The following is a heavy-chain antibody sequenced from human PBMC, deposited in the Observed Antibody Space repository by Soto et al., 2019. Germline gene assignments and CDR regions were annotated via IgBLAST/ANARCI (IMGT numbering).Heavy chain of an antibody. D-gene: IGHD6-13*01. CDR2: IIPIFGTA. J-gene: IGHJ6*02. CDR1: GGTFSSYA. V-gene: IGHV1-69*13. CDR3: ARDQLKLVVDYYYYGMDV. Sequence: SVNVSCKASGGTFSSYAISWVRQAPGQGLEWMGGIIPIFGTANYAQKFQGRVTITADESTSTAYMELSSLRSEDTAVYYCARDQLKLVVDYYYYGMDVWGQGTTVTVSS.